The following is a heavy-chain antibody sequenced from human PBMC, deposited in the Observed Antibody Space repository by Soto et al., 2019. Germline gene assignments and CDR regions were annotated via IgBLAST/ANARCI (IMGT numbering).Heavy chain of an antibody. CDR3: ARHQGPYYYDSSGYSY. Sequence: HPGGSLRLSCAASGFTFSSYWMSWVRQAPGKGLEWVANIKQDGSEKYYVDSVKGRFTISRDNAKNSLYLQMNSLRAEDTAVYYCARHQGPYYYDSSGYSYWGQGTLVTSPQ. CDR2: IKQDGSEK. CDR1: GFTFSSYW. V-gene: IGHV3-7*03. J-gene: IGHJ4*02. D-gene: IGHD3-22*01.